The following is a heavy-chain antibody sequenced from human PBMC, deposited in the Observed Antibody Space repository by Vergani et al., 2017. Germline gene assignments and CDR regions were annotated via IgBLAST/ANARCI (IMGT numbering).Heavy chain of an antibody. CDR2: IYYSGST. J-gene: IGHJ4*02. CDR3: ARPYSSGWYYFDY. D-gene: IGHD6-19*01. V-gene: IGHV4-39*01. CDR1: GGSISSSSYY. Sequence: QLQLQESGPGLVKPSETLSLTCTVSGGSISSSSYYWGWIRQPPGKELEWIGSIYYSGSTYYNPSLKSRVTISVDTSKNQFSLKLSSVTAADTAVYYCARPYSSGWYYFDYWGQGTLVTVSS.